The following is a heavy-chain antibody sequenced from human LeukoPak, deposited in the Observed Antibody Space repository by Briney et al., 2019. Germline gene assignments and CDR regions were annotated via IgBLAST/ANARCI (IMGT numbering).Heavy chain of an antibody. D-gene: IGHD4-17*01. CDR3: ARADQLFGDSMPDAFDI. J-gene: IGHJ3*02. CDR2: INAGNGNT. V-gene: IGHV1-3*01. Sequence: ASVKVSCKASGYTFTSYAMHWVRQAPGQRLEWMGWINAGNGNTKYSQKFQGRVTITRDTSASTAYMELSSLRSEDTAVYYRARADQLFGDSMPDAFDIWGQGTMVTVSS. CDR1: GYTFTSYA.